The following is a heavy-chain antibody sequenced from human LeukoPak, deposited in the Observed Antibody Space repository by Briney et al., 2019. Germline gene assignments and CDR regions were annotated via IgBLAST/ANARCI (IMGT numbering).Heavy chain of an antibody. CDR1: GFTFNTYS. J-gene: IGHJ4*02. CDR3: AGDLGDYGWSLDS. D-gene: IGHD4/OR15-4a*01. Sequence: GGSLRLSCAASGFTFNTYSMNWVRQAPGKGLKWASSITSDTSYIYYADSVKGRFTISRDNAKNSLYLQMNSLRVEDTAVYYCAGDLGDYGWSLDSWGQGTLVTVSS. V-gene: IGHV3-21*01. CDR2: ITSDTSYI.